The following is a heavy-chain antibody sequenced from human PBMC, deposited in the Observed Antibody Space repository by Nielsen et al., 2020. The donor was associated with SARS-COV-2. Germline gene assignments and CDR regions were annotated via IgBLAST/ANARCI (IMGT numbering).Heavy chain of an antibody. D-gene: IGHD3-22*01. CDR2: IYYSGST. CDR1: GGSISSGGYY. Sequence: SETLSLTCTVSGGSISSGGYYWSWIRQHPGKGLEWIGYIYYSGSTYYNPSLKSRVTISVDTSKNQFSLKLSSVTAADTAVYYCARGSGYYDSSGYQPLDYWGQGTLVTVSS. J-gene: IGHJ4*02. CDR3: ARGSGYYDSSGYQPLDY. V-gene: IGHV4-31*03.